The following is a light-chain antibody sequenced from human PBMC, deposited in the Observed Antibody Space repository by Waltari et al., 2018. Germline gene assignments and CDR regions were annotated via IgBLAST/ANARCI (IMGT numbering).Light chain of an antibody. Sequence: QSALTQPASVSGSPGQSITISCTGTSSDVGGYNYVSWYQQHPGKAPNLMIYYVSKRPSGVSNRFSGSKSGNTASLTISGLQAEDEADYYCSSYTSSSTLVFGGGTKLTVL. CDR2: YVS. V-gene: IGLV2-14*01. CDR3: SSYTSSSTLV. J-gene: IGLJ2*01. CDR1: SSDVGGYNY.